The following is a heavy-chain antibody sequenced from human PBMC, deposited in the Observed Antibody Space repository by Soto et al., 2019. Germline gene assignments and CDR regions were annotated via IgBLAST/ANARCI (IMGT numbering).Heavy chain of an antibody. D-gene: IGHD2-15*01. V-gene: IGHV3-30-3*01. CDR3: ARSYCSGGSCYSRTSPYYYGMDV. CDR2: ISYDGSNK. J-gene: IGHJ6*02. Sequence: QVQLVESGGGVVQPGRSLRLSCAASGFTFSSYAMHWVRQAPGKGLEWVAVISYDGSNKYYADSVKGRFTISRDNSKNTLYLQMNSLRAEDTAVYYCARSYCSGGSCYSRTSPYYYGMDVWGQGTTVTVSS. CDR1: GFTFSSYA.